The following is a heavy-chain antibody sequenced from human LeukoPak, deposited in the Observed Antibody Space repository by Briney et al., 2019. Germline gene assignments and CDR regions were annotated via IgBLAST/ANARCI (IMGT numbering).Heavy chain of an antibody. J-gene: IGHJ3*02. CDR2: IYPGDSDT. CDR1: GYSFTSYW. D-gene: IGHD1-1*01. V-gene: IGHV5-51*01. CDR3: ARHISLERPDGLDAFDI. Sequence: GESLKISCKGSGYSFTSYWIGWVRQMPGKGLEWMGIIYPGDSDTRYSPSFQGQVTISADKSISTAYLQWSSLKASDTAMYYCARHISLERPDGLDAFDIWGQGTMVTVSS.